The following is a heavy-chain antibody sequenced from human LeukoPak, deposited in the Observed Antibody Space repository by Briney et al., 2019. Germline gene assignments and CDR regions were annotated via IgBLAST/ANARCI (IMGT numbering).Heavy chain of an antibody. CDR3: AREGIQLWLRYFDY. CDR1: GFTFSSYW. V-gene: IGHV3-7*01. CDR2: IKQDGSEK. Sequence: PGGSLRLSCAASGFTFSSYWMSWVRQAPGKGLEWAANIKQDGSEKYYVDSVKGRFTISRDNAKNSLYLQMNSLRAEDTAVYYCAREGIQLWLRYFDYWGQGTLVTVSS. J-gene: IGHJ4*02. D-gene: IGHD5-18*01.